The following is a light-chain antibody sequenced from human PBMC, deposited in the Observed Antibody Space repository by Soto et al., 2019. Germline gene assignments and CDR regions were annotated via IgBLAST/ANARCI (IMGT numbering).Light chain of an antibody. Sequence: SYELTQPPSVSVSPGQTARITCSGDALPKQYAYWYQQKPGQAPVLVIYKDSERPSGIPERFSGSSSGTTVTLTISGVQAEDEADYYCQSADSSNSYRLFGGGTKLTVL. V-gene: IGLV3-25*02. CDR3: QSADSSNSYRL. J-gene: IGLJ2*01. CDR2: KDS. CDR1: ALPKQY.